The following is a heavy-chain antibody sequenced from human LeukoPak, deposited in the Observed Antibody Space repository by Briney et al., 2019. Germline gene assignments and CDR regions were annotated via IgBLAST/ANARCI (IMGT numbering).Heavy chain of an antibody. CDR2: FSGSGGST. V-gene: IGHV3-23*01. J-gene: IGHJ4*02. CDR1: GFTFSSYA. D-gene: IGHD5-24*01. Sequence: GGSLRLSCAASGFTFSSYAMSWVRQAPGKGLEWVSAFSGSGGSTYYADSVKGRFTVSRDNSKNTLYLQMNSLRAEDTAVYYCARSGYNRFDYWGQGTLVTVSS. CDR3: ARSGYNRFDY.